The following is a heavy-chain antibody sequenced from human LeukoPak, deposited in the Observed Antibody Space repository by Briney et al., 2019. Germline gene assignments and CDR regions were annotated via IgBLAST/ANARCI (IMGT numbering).Heavy chain of an antibody. Sequence: SETLSLTCTVSGGSISSYYWSWIRQPPGKGLEWIGYIYYSGSTNYNPSLKSRVTISVDTSKNQFSLKLSSVTAADTAVYYCARSMVRGVTPNFDYWGQGTLVTVSS. CDR3: ARSMVRGVTPNFDY. V-gene: IGHV4-59*01. J-gene: IGHJ4*02. D-gene: IGHD3-10*01. CDR2: IYYSGST. CDR1: GGSISSYY.